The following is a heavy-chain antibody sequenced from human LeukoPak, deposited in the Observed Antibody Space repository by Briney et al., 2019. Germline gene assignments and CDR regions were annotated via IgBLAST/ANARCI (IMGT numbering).Heavy chain of an antibody. D-gene: IGHD6-13*01. V-gene: IGHV4-34*01. J-gene: IGHJ4*02. CDR2: IYYSGST. CDR1: GGSFSSYY. CDR3: ARGSAAAGTQYFDY. Sequence: SETLSLTCAVYGGSFSSYYWGWIRQPPGKGLEWIGSIYYSGSTNYNPSLKSRVTMSVDTSKNQFSPKLSSVTAADTAVYYCARGSAAAGTQYFDYWGQGTLVTVSS.